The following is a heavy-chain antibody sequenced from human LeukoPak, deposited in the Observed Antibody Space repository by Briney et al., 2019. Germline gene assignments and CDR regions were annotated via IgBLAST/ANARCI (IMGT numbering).Heavy chain of an antibody. CDR2: ISGSGGST. J-gene: IGHJ4*02. V-gene: IGHV3-23*01. Sequence: PGGPLRLSCAASGFTFSSYAMSWVRQAPGKGLEWVSAISGSGGSTYYADSVKGRFTISRDNSKNTLFLQMNRLRAEDTAVYYCAKDYGDSSGYFTSKDSFDYWGQGTLVTVSS. D-gene: IGHD3-22*01. CDR3: AKDYGDSSGYFTSKDSFDY. CDR1: GFTFSSYA.